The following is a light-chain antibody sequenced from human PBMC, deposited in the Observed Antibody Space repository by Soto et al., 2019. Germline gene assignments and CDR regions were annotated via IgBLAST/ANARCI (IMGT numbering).Light chain of an antibody. CDR2: LNSDGSH. Sequence: QSVLTQSPSASASLGASVKLTCTLSSGHSSYAIAWHQQRPEKGPRYLMKLNSDGSHNKGDGIPDRFSGSSSGAERYLTISSLQSEDEADYYCQTWGTGITVFGGGTKLTVL. V-gene: IGLV4-69*01. CDR3: QTWGTGITV. CDR1: SGHSSYA. J-gene: IGLJ3*02.